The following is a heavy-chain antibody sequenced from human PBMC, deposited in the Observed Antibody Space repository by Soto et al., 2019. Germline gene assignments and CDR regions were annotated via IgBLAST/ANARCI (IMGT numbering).Heavy chain of an antibody. J-gene: IGHJ5*02. CDR1: GYTFTSYG. Sequence: QVQLVQSGAEVKKPGASVKVSCKASGYTFTSYGISWVRQAPGQGLEWMGWISAYNGNTNYAQKLQGRVTMTTDTSTSTAYMELRSLRSDDTAVYYCVRDSEPYGDYPGYNWFDPWGQGTLVTVSS. CDR3: VRDSEPYGDYPGYNWFDP. V-gene: IGHV1-18*04. CDR2: ISAYNGNT. D-gene: IGHD4-17*01.